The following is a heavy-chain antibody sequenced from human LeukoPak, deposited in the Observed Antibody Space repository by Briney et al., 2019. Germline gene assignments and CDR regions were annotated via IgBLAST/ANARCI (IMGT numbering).Heavy chain of an antibody. CDR1: GGSISSYY. CDR3: ARASQRITIFGVVPRYFDY. V-gene: IGHV4-59*01. D-gene: IGHD3-3*01. CDR2: IYYSGST. J-gene: IGHJ4*02. Sequence: SETLSLTCTVSGGSISSYYWSWIRQPPGKGLEWIGYIYYSGSTNYNPSLKSRVTRSVDTSKNQFSLKLSSVTAADTAVYYCARASQRITIFGVVPRYFDYWGQGTLVTVSS.